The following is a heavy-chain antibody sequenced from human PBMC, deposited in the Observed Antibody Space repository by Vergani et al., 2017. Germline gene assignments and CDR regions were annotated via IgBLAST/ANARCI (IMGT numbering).Heavy chain of an antibody. CDR1: GFTFSSYG. CDR2: IWYDGSNK. CDR3: ARVMDFGRQQLVPYGMDV. V-gene: IGHV3-33*01. Sequence: QVQLVESGGGVVQPGRSLRLSCAASGFTFSSYGMHWVRQAPGKGLEWVAVIWYDGSNKYYADSVKGRFTISRDNAKNSLYLQMNSLRAEDTAVYYCARVMDFGRQQLVPYGMDVWGQGTTVTVSS. J-gene: IGHJ6*02. D-gene: IGHD6-13*01.